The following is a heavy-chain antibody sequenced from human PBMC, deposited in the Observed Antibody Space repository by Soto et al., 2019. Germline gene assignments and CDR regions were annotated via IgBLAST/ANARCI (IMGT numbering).Heavy chain of an antibody. CDR1: GGTFSSYA. CDR2: IIPIFGTA. CDR3: ARGVAAAGHIYFDY. V-gene: IGHV1-69*13. Sequence: GASVKVSCKASGGTFSSYAISWVRQAPGQGLEWMGGIIPIFGTANYAQKFQGRVTITADESTSTAYMELSSLRSEDTAVYYCARGVAAAGHIYFDYWGQGTLVTVSS. D-gene: IGHD6-13*01. J-gene: IGHJ4*02.